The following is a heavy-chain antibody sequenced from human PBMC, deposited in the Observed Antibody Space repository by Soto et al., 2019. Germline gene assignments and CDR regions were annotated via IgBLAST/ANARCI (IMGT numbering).Heavy chain of an antibody. CDR3: ARGPSGDKVDY. V-gene: IGHV4-30-4*01. D-gene: IGHD3-10*01. CDR1: GDSISNGYYT. CDR2: IYNSVNT. Sequence: QVQLQESGPGVVEPSQTLSLTCTVSGDSISNGYYTWSWIRQPTGKDLEWIGHIYNSVNTYSNPSLKTRVTISADTSKNQFSLKLSSVTAADTAVYYCARGPSGDKVDYWGQGTLVTVSS. J-gene: IGHJ4*02.